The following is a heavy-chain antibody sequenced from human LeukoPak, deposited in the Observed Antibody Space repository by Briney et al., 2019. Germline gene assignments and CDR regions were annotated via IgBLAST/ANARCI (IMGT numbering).Heavy chain of an antibody. CDR3: ARDSLVTSSFDY. CDR1: GYTFTGYY. CDR2: INPNSGGT. J-gene: IGHJ4*02. Sequence: GASVKVSCKASGYTFTGYYMHWVRRAPGQGLEWMGWINPNSGGTNYAQKFQGRVTMTRDTSISTAYMELSRLRSDDTAVYYCARDSLVTSSFDYWGQGTLVTVSS. D-gene: IGHD5-18*01. V-gene: IGHV1-2*02.